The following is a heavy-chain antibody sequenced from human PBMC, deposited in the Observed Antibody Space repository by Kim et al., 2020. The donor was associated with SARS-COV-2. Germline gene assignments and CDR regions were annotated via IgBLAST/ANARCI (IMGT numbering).Heavy chain of an antibody. D-gene: IGHD3-16*01. J-gene: IGHJ5*02. CDR2: T. CDR3: ASRLPNWFDP. V-gene: IGHV4-31*02. Sequence: TSYTPSLKSRVTTPVNTSKNQFSLKLSSVTAADTAVYYCASRLPNWFDPWGQGTLVTVSS.